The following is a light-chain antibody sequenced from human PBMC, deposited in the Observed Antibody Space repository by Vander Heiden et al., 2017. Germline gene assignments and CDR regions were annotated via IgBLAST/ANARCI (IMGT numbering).Light chain of an antibody. CDR2: GNS. Sequence: QSVLTQPPSVSGAPGQMVTISFTGSSSNIGAGYDVHWYQQLPGTAPKLLIYGNSNRPSGVPDRFSGSKSGTSASLAITGLQAEDEADYYCQSYDSSLSGGDVVFGGGTKLTVL. CDR1: SSNIGAGYD. CDR3: QSYDSSLSGGDVV. V-gene: IGLV1-40*01. J-gene: IGLJ2*01.